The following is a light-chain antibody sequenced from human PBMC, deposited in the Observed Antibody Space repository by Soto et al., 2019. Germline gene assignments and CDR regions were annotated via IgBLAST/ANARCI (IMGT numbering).Light chain of an antibody. CDR2: LAS. CDR3: QSLNRFPHS. J-gene: IGKJ4*01. CDR1: QDISSY. Sequence: IQLTQSPSSLSASVGDRVTITCRASQDISSYLAWYQQKPGKAPKLLIYLASTLHSGVPSSFSGSGSGTDFSLTISSLQPEDAATYYCQSLNRFPHSFGGGTKVEFK. V-gene: IGKV1-9*01.